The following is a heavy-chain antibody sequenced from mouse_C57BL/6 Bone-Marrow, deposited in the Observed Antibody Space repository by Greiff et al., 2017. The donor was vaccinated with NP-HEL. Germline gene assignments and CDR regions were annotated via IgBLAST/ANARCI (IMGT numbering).Heavy chain of an antibody. CDR1: GYTFTDHT. CDR2: IYPRDGST. D-gene: IGHD1-1*01. CDR3: ARRHYYGRRRSFYWYFDV. Sequence: VKLMESDAELVKPGASVKISCKVSGYTFTDHTIHWMKQRPEQGLEWIGYIYPRDGSTKYNEKFKGKATLTADKSSSTAYMQLNSLTSEDSAVYFCARRHYYGRRRSFYWYFDVWGTGTTVTVSS. V-gene: IGHV1-78*01. J-gene: IGHJ1*03.